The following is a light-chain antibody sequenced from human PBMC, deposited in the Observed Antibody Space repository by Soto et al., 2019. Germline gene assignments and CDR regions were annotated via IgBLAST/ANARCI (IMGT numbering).Light chain of an antibody. Sequence: IQITQAPSTLSASVGDTVTVTCLASQSVSGWLAWYQQKPGEAPKLLIYDASALPRGVPSRFSGSGSGTKFTLTIASLQPDDFATYYCQQYETFSGTFGPGTKVDIK. V-gene: IGKV1-5*01. CDR1: QSVSGW. CDR3: QQYETFSGT. CDR2: DAS. J-gene: IGKJ1*01.